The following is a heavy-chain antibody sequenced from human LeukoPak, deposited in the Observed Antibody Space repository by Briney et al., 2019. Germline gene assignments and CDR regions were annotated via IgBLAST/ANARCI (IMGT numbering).Heavy chain of an antibody. V-gene: IGHV3-74*01. CDR3: ARESQQYWSVGALDV. D-gene: IGHD2/OR15-2a*01. CDR1: EFLFSNYW. Sequence: GGSLRLSCAASEFLFSNYWMHWVRQVPGEGLVWVSRIDSDGSPTAYADSVEGRFTISRDNAKNTLYLQMNSLRAEDTAVYYCARESQQYWSVGALDVWGQGTTVTVSS. J-gene: IGHJ6*02. CDR2: IDSDGSPT.